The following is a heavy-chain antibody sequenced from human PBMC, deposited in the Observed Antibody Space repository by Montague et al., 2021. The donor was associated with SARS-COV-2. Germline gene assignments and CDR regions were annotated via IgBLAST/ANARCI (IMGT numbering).Heavy chain of an antibody. Sequence: SETLSLTCTVSGGSISSSNYYWGWIRQPPGKGLEWIGSIYYSGSTYYNPSLKSRVTIFVDTPKNQFSLRLRSVTAADTAVYYCARISKNSGFVGVFDIWGQGTLVTVSS. CDR2: IYYSGST. CDR1: GGSISSSNYY. J-gene: IGHJ3*02. V-gene: IGHV4-39*07. CDR3: ARISKNSGFVGVFDI. D-gene: IGHD3-22*01.